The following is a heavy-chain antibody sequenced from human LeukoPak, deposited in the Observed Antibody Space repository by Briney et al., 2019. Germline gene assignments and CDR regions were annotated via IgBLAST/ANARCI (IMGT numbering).Heavy chain of an antibody. J-gene: IGHJ3*02. CDR2: ISGSGGST. V-gene: IGHV3-23*01. D-gene: IGHD1-26*01. CDR3: ARDSLEWELSGSFDI. CDR1: GFTFSSYA. Sequence: PGGSLRLSCAASGFTFSSYAMSWVRQAPGKGLEWVSAISGSGGSTYYADSVKGRFTISRDNSKNTLYLQMNSLRAEDTAVYYCARDSLEWELSGSFDIWGQGTMVTVSS.